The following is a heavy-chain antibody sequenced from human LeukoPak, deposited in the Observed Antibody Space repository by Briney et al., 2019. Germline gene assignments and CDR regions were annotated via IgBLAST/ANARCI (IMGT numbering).Heavy chain of an antibody. CDR2: ISYDVRKQ. J-gene: IGHJ4*02. V-gene: IGHV3-30*18. Sequence: GGSLRLSCAASGFTFSDCGMYWVRQAPGKGLEWVAVISYDVRKQYYADSVKGRFTISRDNSKNTMYMQMNSLRTEDTAVYFCVKEQSSGSYRTADYWGQGTLVTVSS. CDR1: GFTFSDCG. D-gene: IGHD3-10*01. CDR3: VKEQSSGSYRTADY.